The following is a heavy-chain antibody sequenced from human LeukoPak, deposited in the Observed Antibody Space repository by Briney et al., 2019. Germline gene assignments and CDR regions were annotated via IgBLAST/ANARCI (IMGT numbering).Heavy chain of an antibody. D-gene: IGHD3-22*01. V-gene: IGHV1-46*01. CDR3: ARDFDSSGYIEDYYYYYMDV. CDR2: INPSGGST. Sequence: ASVKVSCKASGYTFTSYYMHWVRQAPGQGLEWMGIINPSGGSTSYAQKFQGRVTMTRDMSTSTVYMELSSLRSEDTAVYYCARDFDSSGYIEDYYYYYMDVWGKGTTVTISS. CDR1: GYTFTSYY. J-gene: IGHJ6*03.